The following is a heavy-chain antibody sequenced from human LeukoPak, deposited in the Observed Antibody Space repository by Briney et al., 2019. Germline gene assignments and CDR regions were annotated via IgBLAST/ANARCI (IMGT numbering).Heavy chain of an antibody. V-gene: IGHV3-23*01. CDR1: GFTFNIYG. J-gene: IGHJ4*02. CDR2: ISGSGGST. CDR3: AKDGDFYDSSAYVGAGCFDY. D-gene: IGHD3-22*01. Sequence: PGGSLRLSCAASGFTFNIYGMSWVRQAPGKGLEWVSSISGSGGSTYYAGSVKGRFTISRDNSKNTLYLQMNSLRAEDTAVYYCAKDGDFYDSSAYVGAGCFDYWGQGTLVTVSS.